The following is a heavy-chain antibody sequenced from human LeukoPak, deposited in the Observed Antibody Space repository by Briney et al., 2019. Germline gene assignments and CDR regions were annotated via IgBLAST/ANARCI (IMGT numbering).Heavy chain of an antibody. Sequence: TGGSLRLPCAASGFTFSSYSMNWVRQAPGKGLEWVSYISSSSSTIYYADSVKGRFTISRDNAQNSVYLQMNSLRDEDTAVYYCARVGELDYWGQGTLVTVSS. D-gene: IGHD1-26*01. CDR2: ISSSSSTI. V-gene: IGHV3-48*02. CDR1: GFTFSSYS. J-gene: IGHJ4*02. CDR3: ARVGELDY.